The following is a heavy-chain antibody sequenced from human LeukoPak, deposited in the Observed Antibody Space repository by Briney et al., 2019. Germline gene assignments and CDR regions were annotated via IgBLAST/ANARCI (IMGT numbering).Heavy chain of an antibody. CDR1: GVTFDDYA. V-gene: IGHV3-9*01. CDR3: AKALGLIAAALFDY. J-gene: IGHJ4*02. D-gene: IGHD6-13*01. CDR2: ISWNSGSI. Sequence: GGSLRLSCAASGVTFDDYAMGGGRHAPGKGVERGSGISWNSGSIGYADSVKGRFTISRDNAKNSLYLQMNSLRAEDTALYYCAKALGLIAAALFDYWGQGTLVTVSS.